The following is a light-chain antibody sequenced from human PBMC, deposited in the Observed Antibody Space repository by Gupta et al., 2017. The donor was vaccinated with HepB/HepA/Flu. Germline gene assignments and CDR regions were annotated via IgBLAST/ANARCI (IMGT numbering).Light chain of an antibody. CDR2: WAS. CDR1: QSILYSSNNKNY. J-gene: IGKJ5*01. V-gene: IGKV4-1*01. Sequence: DIVMTQSPDSLAVSLGERATINCKSSQSILYSSNNKNYLNWYQQKPRQPPKLLISWASTRESGVPDRFSGSVSRTDFTLTISSLQAEDVAVYYCQQYYSTPITFGQGTRLEIK. CDR3: QQYYSTPIT.